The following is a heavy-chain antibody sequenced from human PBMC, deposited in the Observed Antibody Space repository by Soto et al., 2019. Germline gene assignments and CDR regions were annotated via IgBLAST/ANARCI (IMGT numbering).Heavy chain of an antibody. CDR2: ISAYNGNT. J-gene: IGHJ6*02. V-gene: IGHV1-18*01. D-gene: IGHD1-20*01. CDR1: GYTFTSYG. CDR3: ARDTAGDNWNDPNYYCYGMDV. Sequence: QVQLVQSGAEVKKPGASVKVSCKASGYTFTSYGISWVRQAPGQGLEWMGWISAYNGNTNYAQKLQGRVTMTPDTAPSTAYMERGSLRSDDTAVYFWARDTAGDNWNDPNYYCYGMDVWGQGTTVTVSS.